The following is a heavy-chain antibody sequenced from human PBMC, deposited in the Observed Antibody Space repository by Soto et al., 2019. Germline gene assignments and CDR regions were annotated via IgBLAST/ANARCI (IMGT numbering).Heavy chain of an antibody. CDR2: IYYSGST. D-gene: IGHD3-10*01. CDR1: GGSISSYY. J-gene: IGHJ5*01. Sequence: PSETLSLTCTVSGGSISSYYWSWIRQPPGKGLEWIGYIYYSGSTNYNPSLKSRVTISLETSKSQFSLRLTSVTAADTAVYYCARLGRYYQSLDSWGPGTLVTVS. V-gene: IGHV4-59*08. CDR3: ARLGRYYQSLDS.